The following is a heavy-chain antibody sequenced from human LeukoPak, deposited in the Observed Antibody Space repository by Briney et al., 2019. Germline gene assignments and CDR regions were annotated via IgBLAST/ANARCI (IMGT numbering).Heavy chain of an antibody. V-gene: IGHV1-2*02. CDR2: INPNSGGT. CDR3: ARGPRADYYYGMDV. Sequence: WINPNSGGTNYAQKFQGRVTMTRDTSISTAYMELSRLRSDDTAVYYCARGPRADYYYGMDVWGQGTTVTVSS. J-gene: IGHJ6*02.